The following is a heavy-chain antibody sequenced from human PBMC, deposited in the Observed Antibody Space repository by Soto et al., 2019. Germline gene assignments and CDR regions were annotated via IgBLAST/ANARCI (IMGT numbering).Heavy chain of an antibody. J-gene: IGHJ4*02. CDR2: ISPRGDNI. V-gene: IGHV3-48*02. CDR3: ARGRYYYGSGSYSFRDIYYY. CDR1: GFSLANFP. Sequence: GGSLRLSCVGSGFSLANFPMNWVRQTPGKGLEWISYISPRGDNIYYTESVKGRFTISRDNARNSLYLQMNSLRDEDAALYYCARGRYYYGSGSYSFRDIYYYWGQGTLVTVSS. D-gene: IGHD3-10*01.